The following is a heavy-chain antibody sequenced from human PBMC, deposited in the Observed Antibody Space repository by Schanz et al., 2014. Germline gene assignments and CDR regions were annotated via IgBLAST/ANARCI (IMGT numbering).Heavy chain of an antibody. CDR1: GASISSGGYY. D-gene: IGHD3-16*01. V-gene: IGHV4-31*03. CDR3: ARHGGIPYYPMDV. CDR2: ISYSGST. J-gene: IGHJ6*02. Sequence: QVQLQESGPGLVKPSQTLSLTCTVSGASISSGGYYWDWIRLLPGKGLEGIGYISYSGSTSFNPSLKSRLTMSVDTSKNQFSRRLSSVAAADTAVYYCARHGGIPYYPMDVWGQGTTVAVSS.